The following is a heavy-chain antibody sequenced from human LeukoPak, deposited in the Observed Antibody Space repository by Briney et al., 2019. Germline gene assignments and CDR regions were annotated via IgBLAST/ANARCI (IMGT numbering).Heavy chain of an antibody. Sequence: GESLKISCKGSGYSFTSNWIGWVRQMPGKGLEWMGIIYPGDSDTRYSPSFQGHVTISDDKSISTHYLQGTRLKASDTAMYCEAGRYGGNIDYWGQGTLVTVSS. V-gene: IGHV5-51*01. CDR2: IYPGDSDT. CDR3: AGRYGGNIDY. J-gene: IGHJ4*02. D-gene: IGHD4/OR15-4a*01. CDR1: GYSFTSNW.